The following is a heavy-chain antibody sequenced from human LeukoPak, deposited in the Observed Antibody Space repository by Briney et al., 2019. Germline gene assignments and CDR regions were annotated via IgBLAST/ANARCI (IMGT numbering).Heavy chain of an antibody. Sequence: PGGSLRLSCAASGFTFGTFWMTWVRQDPGKGLEWVGNINQDGSAKYYVDSVKGRFTISRDNARTSLYLQMNSLRAEDAAVYYCARDSRYFDLWGRGTPVTVSS. CDR1: GFTFGTFW. V-gene: IGHV3-7*01. CDR3: ARDSRYFDL. CDR2: INQDGSAK. J-gene: IGHJ2*01.